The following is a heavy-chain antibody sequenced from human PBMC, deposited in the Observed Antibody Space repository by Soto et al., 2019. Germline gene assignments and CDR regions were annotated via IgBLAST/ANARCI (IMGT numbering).Heavy chain of an antibody. J-gene: IGHJ4*02. CDR3: ARARYSSSWYYFDY. CDR2: INPNSGGT. V-gene: IGHV1-2*04. D-gene: IGHD6-13*01. CDR1: GYTFTGYY. Sequence: ASVKVSCKASGYTFTGYYMHWVRQAPGQGLEWMGWINPNSGGTNYAQKFQGWVTMTRDTSISTAYMELSRLRSDDTAVYYCARARYSSSWYYFDYRGQGTLVTVS.